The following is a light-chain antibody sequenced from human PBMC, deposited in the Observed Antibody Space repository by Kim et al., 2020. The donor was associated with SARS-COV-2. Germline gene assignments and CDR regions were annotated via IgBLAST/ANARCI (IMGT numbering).Light chain of an antibody. CDR3: QQTYITPLT. CDR1: QNINSH. CDR2: AAS. Sequence: DIQMTQSPSSLPASVGDRVTITCRTSQNINSHLNWYHQKPGRAPKLLIYAASTLQGGVPSRFSGGGSETDFTLTISSLQPDDFATYFCQQTYITPLTFGPGTKVDI. V-gene: IGKV1-39*01. J-gene: IGKJ3*01.